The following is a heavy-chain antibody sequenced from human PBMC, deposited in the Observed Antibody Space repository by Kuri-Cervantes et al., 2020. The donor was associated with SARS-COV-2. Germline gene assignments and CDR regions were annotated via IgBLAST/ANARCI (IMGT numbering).Heavy chain of an antibody. CDR2: IVVGSGNT. V-gene: IGHV1-58*01. CDR3: AADYDFWSGYQIS. D-gene: IGHD3-3*01. J-gene: IGHJ5*02. Sequence: SVKVSCKASGFTFTSSAVQWVRQARGQRLEWIGWIVVGSGNTNYAQKFQERVTITRDMSTSTAYMELSSLRSEDTAVYYCAADYDFWSGYQISWGQGTLVTVSS. CDR1: GFTFTSSA.